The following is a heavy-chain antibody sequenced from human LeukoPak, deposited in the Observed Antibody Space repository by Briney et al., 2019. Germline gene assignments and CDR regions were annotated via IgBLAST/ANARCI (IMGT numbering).Heavy chain of an antibody. Sequence: GGSLRLSCSASGFVYSAFWMSWVRQAPGKGLEWVANIKQDGSEKYYVDSVKGRFTIARDNAKNTVFLQMDSLRAEDTAVYFCARESVRRISMRARGYFDYWGQGTRVTVSS. CDR3: ARESVRRISMRARGYFDY. CDR2: IKQDGSEK. CDR1: GFVYSAFW. J-gene: IGHJ4*02. V-gene: IGHV3-7*01. D-gene: IGHD3-22*01.